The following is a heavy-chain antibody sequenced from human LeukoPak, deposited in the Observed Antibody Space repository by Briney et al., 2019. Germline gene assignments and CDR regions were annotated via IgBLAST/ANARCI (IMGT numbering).Heavy chain of an antibody. Sequence: ASVKVSCKASGYTFTGYYMHWVRQAPGQGLEWMGWINPNSGGTNYAQKFQGRVTMTRDTSISTAYMELSRLRSDDTAVYYCARCEKWLVPSDYWGQGTLVTVSS. CDR3: ARCEKWLVPSDY. J-gene: IGHJ4*02. V-gene: IGHV1-2*02. D-gene: IGHD6-19*01. CDR1: GYTFTGYY. CDR2: INPNSGGT.